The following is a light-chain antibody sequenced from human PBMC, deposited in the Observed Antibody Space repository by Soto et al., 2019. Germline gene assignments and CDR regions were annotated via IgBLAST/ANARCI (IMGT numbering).Light chain of an antibody. J-gene: IGKJ5*01. CDR2: DAS. V-gene: IGKV1-13*02. Sequence: AIQLTQSPSSLSASVGDRVTITCRASQGISSYLAWYQQKPGEAPQALIYDASSLKSGVPSRFSGNGSGTEFTLTISSLQPDDFATYYCQQYNTYSTFGQGTRLEIK. CDR1: QGISSY. CDR3: QQYNTYST.